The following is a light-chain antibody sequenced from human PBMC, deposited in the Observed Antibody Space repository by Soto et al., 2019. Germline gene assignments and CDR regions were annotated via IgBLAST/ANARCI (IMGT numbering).Light chain of an antibody. CDR1: QSVSSSY. CDR2: GAS. J-gene: IGKJ4*01. V-gene: IGKV3-20*01. CDR3: QQYGSSTST. Sequence: EIVLTQSPGTLSLSPGERATLSCRASQSVSSSYLAWYQQKPGQAPRLLIYGASSRATGIPDRFSGSGSGTDFTLSIISLEPDDFAVYYCQQYGSSTSTFGGGAKVDIK.